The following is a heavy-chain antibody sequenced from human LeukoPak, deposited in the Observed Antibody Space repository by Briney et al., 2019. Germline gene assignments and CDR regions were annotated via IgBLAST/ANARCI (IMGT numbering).Heavy chain of an antibody. D-gene: IGHD3-9*01. CDR3: AKVDYDILTGYYRGGVFDY. J-gene: IGHJ4*02. V-gene: IGHV3-23*01. CDR1: GFTFSSYA. Sequence: GGSLRLSCAASGFTFSSYAMSWVRQAPGKGLEWVSAISGSGGSTYYADSVKGRFTISRDNSKNTLYLQMNSLRAEDTAVYYCAKVDYDILTGYYRGGVFDYWGQGTLVTVSS. CDR2: ISGSGGST.